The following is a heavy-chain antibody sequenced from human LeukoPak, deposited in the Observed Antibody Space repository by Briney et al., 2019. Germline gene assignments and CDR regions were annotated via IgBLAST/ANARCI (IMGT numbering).Heavy chain of an antibody. Sequence: ASVKVSCKASGYTFTGYYMHWVRQAPGQGLEWTGWINPNSGGTNYAQKFQGGVTMTRDTSISTAYMELSRLRSDDTAVYYCAREWERNRSPTGPWGQGTLVTVSS. CDR3: AREWERNRSPTGP. CDR2: INPNSGGT. CDR1: GYTFTGYY. V-gene: IGHV1-2*02. J-gene: IGHJ5*02. D-gene: IGHD1-26*01.